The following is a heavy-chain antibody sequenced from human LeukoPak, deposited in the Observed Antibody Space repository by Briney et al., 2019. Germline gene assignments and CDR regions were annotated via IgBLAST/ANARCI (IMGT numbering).Heavy chain of an antibody. J-gene: IGHJ3*02. CDR3: ARRGYYYGSGSYYIDAFDI. Sequence: GESLKISCKGSGYRFTSYWIGWVRQMPGKGLEWMGIIYPGDSDARYSPSFQGQVTFSADKSISTAYLQWSSLKASDTAMYYCARRGYYYGSGSYYIDAFDIWGQGTTVTVSS. D-gene: IGHD3-10*01. CDR1: GYRFTSYW. CDR2: IYPGDSDA. V-gene: IGHV5-51*01.